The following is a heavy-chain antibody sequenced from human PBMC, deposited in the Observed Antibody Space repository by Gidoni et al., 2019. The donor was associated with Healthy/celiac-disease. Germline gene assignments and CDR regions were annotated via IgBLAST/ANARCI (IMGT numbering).Heavy chain of an antibody. CDR2: IKSKTDGGTT. J-gene: IGHJ6*02. CDR3: TTVIVVVPAAIYGMDV. V-gene: IGHV3-15*07. D-gene: IGHD2-2*02. Sequence: EVQLVESGGGLVQPGWSLISSCSASGFTYRNDGWNWVRQAQGKGLEWVGRIKSKTDGGTTDYAAPVTGRFTISRDDSKNTLYLQMNSLKTEDTAVYYCTTVIVVVPAAIYGMDVWGQGTTVTVSS. CDR1: GFTYRNDG.